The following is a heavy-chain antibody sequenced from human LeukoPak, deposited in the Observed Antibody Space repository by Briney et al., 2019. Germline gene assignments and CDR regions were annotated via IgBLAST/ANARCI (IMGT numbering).Heavy chain of an antibody. CDR2: IYHSGST. CDR3: ATSSGSYPLDY. Sequence: PSETLSLTCTVSGYSISSGYYWGWIRQPPGKGLEWIGSIYHSGSTYYNPSLKSRVTISVDMSKNQFSLKLSSVTAADTAVYYCATSSGSYPLDYWGQGTLVTVSS. J-gene: IGHJ4*02. V-gene: IGHV4-38-2*02. D-gene: IGHD1-26*01. CDR1: GYSISSGYY.